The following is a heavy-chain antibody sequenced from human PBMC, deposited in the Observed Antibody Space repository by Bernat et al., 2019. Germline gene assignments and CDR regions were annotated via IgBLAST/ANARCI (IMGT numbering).Heavy chain of an antibody. Sequence: QVQLVESGGGVVQPGRSLRLSCAASGFTFSSYGMHWVRQAPGKGLEWVAVIWYDGSNKYYADSVKGRFTISRDKSKNTLFLQMNSLRAEDTAVYYCARDRPNGLGSYLGYWGQGTLVTVSS. CDR2: IWYDGSNK. CDR1: GFTFSSYG. CDR3: ARDRPNGLGSYLGY. V-gene: IGHV3-33*01. J-gene: IGHJ4*02. D-gene: IGHD3-10*01.